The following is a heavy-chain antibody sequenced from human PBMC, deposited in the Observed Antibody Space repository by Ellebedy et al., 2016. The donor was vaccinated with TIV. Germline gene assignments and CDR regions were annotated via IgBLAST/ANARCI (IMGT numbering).Heavy chain of an antibody. CDR1: GFTFRNYA. CDR3: AKDLDIVIEPAKEDYYYYDAMDV. D-gene: IGHD2-2*03. J-gene: IGHJ6*02. V-gene: IGHV3-23*01. Sequence: PGGSLRLSCAASGFTFRNYAMSWVRQAPGKGLEWVSTVSGSGGSTYFADSVKGRFTTSRDNSKNPLYLQMNSLRAEDTAVYYCAKDLDIVIEPAKEDYYYYDAMDVWGQGTTVTVSS. CDR2: VSGSGGST.